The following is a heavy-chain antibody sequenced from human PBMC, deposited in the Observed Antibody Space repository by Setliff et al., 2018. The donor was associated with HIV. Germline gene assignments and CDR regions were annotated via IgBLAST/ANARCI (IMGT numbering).Heavy chain of an antibody. CDR1: GFTFSNYN. J-gene: IGHJ4*02. D-gene: IGHD5-12*01. Sequence: GESLKISCAASGFTFSNYNMNWVRQAPGKGLEWVSSISYDSRFIYHADSMKGRFTISRDNPKRTLYLQIDSLRAEDTAVYYCAKDSEFFPVPDRSGYMDYWGQGTPVTVSS. CDR3: AKDSEFFPVPDRSGYMDY. V-gene: IGHV3-21*01. CDR2: ISYDSRFI.